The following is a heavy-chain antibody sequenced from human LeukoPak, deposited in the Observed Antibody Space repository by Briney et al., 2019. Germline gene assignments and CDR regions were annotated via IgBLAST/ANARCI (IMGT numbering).Heavy chain of an antibody. V-gene: IGHV3-30-3*01. Sequence: GGSLSLSCAASGFTFSDHSMHWVRQAPGKGLEWVTIISYDGYKKYYADSVKGRFTISRDNSKDMLYLQMNSLRPEDTAVYYCARELEAEEEGLSTWGQGTLVTVSS. CDR2: ISYDGYKK. CDR1: GFTFSDHS. D-gene: IGHD6-19*01. CDR3: ARELEAEEEGLST. J-gene: IGHJ5*02.